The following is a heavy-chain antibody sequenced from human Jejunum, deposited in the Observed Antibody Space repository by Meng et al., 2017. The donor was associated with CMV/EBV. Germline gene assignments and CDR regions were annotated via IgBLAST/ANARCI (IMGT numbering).Heavy chain of an antibody. J-gene: IGHJ6*02. CDR1: TYG. CDR3: ARLYGDYNNNYYYGMDV. D-gene: IGHD4-17*01. CDR2: ISGYNGKA. Sequence: TYGINWVRPAPGQGLEWMGWISGYNGKAKYVQKFQGRVTMTTDTSTSTAYMELRSLRSDDTAVYYCARLYGDYNNNYYYGMDVWGQGTTVTVSS. V-gene: IGHV1-18*01.